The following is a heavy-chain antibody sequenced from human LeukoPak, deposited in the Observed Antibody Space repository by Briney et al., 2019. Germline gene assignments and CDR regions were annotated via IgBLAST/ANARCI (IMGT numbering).Heavy chain of an antibody. J-gene: IGHJ5*02. CDR1: GFSLSTYY. CDR3: ARDRRADVTPYNWFDP. Sequence: GGSLRLSCAASGFSLSTYYMSWVRQAPGKGLEWVANIKQDGSGESYVDSVKGRFTISRDNAKNSLYLQMNNLKVEDTAVYYCARDRRADVTPYNWFDPWGQGTLVTVSS. V-gene: IGHV3-7*01. D-gene: IGHD6-13*01. CDR2: IKQDGSGE.